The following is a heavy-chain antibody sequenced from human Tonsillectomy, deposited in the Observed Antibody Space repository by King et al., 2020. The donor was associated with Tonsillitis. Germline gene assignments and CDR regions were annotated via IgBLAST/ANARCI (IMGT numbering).Heavy chain of an antibody. CDR3: AKDGLGVYDNGGNGGQSVFDY. CDR1: GFTFSSYT. Sequence: QLVQSGGGLVQPGGSLRLSCAASGFTFSSYTMSWVRQAPGKGLQWVSTISVSGGSTYYADSVKGRFTISKDNSKNTLYLQMNSLRAEDTAVYYCAKDGLGVYDNGGNGGQSVFDYWGQGTLVTVSS. D-gene: IGHD4-23*01. CDR2: ISVSGGST. V-gene: IGHV3-23*04. J-gene: IGHJ4*02.